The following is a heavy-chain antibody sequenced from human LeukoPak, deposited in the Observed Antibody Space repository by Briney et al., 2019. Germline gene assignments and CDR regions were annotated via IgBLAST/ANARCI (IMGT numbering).Heavy chain of an antibody. CDR1: GNYW. V-gene: IGHV3-74*01. J-gene: IGHJ4*02. CDR2: INSDGSWT. Sequence: GGSLRLSCAASGNYWMHWVRQAPGKGLVWVSHINSDGSWTSYADSVKGRFTISKDNAKNTVYLQMNNLRAEDTAVYYCVSFYETYWGRGTLVTVPS. D-gene: IGHD2-2*01. CDR3: VSFYETY.